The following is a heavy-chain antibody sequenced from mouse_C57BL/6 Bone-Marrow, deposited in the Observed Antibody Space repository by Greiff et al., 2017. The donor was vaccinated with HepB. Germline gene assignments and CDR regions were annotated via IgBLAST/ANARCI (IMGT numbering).Heavy chain of an antibody. J-gene: IGHJ4*01. D-gene: IGHD2-5*01. CDR1: GYAFSSSW. CDR3: ARRGYSNYDYAMDY. Sequence: VQLQQPGPELVKPGASVKISCKASGYAFSSSWMNWVKQRPGQGLEWIGRIYPGDGDTNYNGKFKGKATLTVDKSSSTAYMHLSSLTSEDSAVYFCARRGYSNYDYAMDYWGPGTSVTVSS. CDR2: IYPGDGDT. V-gene: IGHV1-82*01.